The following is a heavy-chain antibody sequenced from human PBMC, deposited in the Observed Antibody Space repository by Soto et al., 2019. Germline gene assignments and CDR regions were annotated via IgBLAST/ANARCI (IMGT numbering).Heavy chain of an antibody. CDR1: GYSFTSYW. V-gene: IGHV5-51*01. J-gene: IGHJ6*02. D-gene: IGHD5-18*01. CDR2: IYPGDSDT. Sequence: GESLKLSCKGSGYSFTSYWIGWVRQMPGKGLEWMGIIYPGDSDTRYSPSFQGQVTISADKSISTAYLHWSSLKASDTALYYCAIYRNGYSYSYGMDVWGQGTTVTVSS. CDR3: AIYRNGYSYSYGMDV.